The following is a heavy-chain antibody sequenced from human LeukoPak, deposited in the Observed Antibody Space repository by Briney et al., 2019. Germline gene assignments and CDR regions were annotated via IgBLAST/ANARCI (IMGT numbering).Heavy chain of an antibody. CDR2: IKQDGSEK. J-gene: IGHJ4*02. CDR1: GFTSSTYW. Sequence: GGSLRLSCAASGFTSSTYWMSWVRQAPGKGLEWVANIKQDGSEKYYVDSVKGRFTISRDNAKNSLYLQMNSLRAEDTAVYYCVLSSTARGGNDYWGQGTLVTVSS. D-gene: IGHD5-18*01. CDR3: VLSSTARGGNDY. V-gene: IGHV3-7*03.